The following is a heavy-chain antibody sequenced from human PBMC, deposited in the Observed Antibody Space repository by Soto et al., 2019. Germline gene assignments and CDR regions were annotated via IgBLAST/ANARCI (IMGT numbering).Heavy chain of an antibody. CDR1: GFTFDDYA. V-gene: IGHV3-9*01. CDR3: AKARYNWNYGDFDY. D-gene: IGHD1-7*01. J-gene: IGHJ4*02. CDR2: ISWNSGSI. Sequence: EVQLVESGGGLVQPGRSLRLSCAASGFTFDDYAMHWVRQAPGKGLEWVSGISWNSGSIGYADSVKGLFTISRDNAKNSLYLQMNSLRAEDTALYYCAKARYNWNYGDFDYWGQGTLVTVSS.